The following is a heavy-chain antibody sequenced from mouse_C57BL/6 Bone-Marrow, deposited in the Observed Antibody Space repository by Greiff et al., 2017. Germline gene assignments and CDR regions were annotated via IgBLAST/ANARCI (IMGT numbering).Heavy chain of an antibody. D-gene: IGHD1-1*01. Sequence: QVQLKQSGADLVKPGASVKLSCKASGYTFTSYWMYWVQQRPGQGLVWFGMIIPHSGSTNYNEKLKSKATLDVDKSSSTAYMQLSSLTSEDSAVYYCARNYYGSSYFYWYFDVWGTGTTVTVSS. CDR3: ARNYYGSSYFYWYFDV. CDR2: IIPHSGST. CDR1: GYTFTSYW. V-gene: IGHV1-64*01. J-gene: IGHJ1*03.